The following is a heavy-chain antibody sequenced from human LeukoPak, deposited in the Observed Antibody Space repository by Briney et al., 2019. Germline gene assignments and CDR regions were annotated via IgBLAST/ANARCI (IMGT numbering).Heavy chain of an antibody. J-gene: IGHJ4*02. CDR2: IYSGGST. D-gene: IGHD2-8*01. CDR3: ARHGVFPVSFDY. V-gene: IGHV3-53*01. Sequence: GGSLRLSCAASGFTVSSNYMSWVRQAPGKGLEWVSVIYSGGSTYYADSVKGRFTISRDNSKNTLYLQMNSLRAEDTAVYYCARHGVFPVSFDYWGQGTLVTVSS. CDR1: GFTVSSNY.